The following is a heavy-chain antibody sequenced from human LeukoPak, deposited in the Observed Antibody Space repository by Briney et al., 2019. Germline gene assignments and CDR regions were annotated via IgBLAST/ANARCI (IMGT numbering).Heavy chain of an antibody. CDR3: AVGSYDEMNY. V-gene: IGHV3-11*04. Sequence: PGGSLRLSCAASGFTFSDYYMSWIRQAPGKGLEWVSYITSSSSTIYYADSVKGRFTISRDNARNSLSLQMNSLRAEDTAVYYCAVGSYDEMNYWGQGTLVTVSS. CDR1: GFTFSDYY. CDR2: ITSSSSTI. J-gene: IGHJ4*02. D-gene: IGHD1-26*01.